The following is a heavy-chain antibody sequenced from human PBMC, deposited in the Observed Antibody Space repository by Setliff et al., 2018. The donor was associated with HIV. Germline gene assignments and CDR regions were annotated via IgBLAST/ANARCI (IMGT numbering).Heavy chain of an antibody. J-gene: IGHJ3*01. V-gene: IGHV5-51*01. D-gene: IGHD2-15*01. CDR1: GYSFTSYW. Sequence: GESLTLSCKASGYSFTSYWIGWVRQMPGKGLEWMGIIWPGDSDTRYSPSFQGLVTISVDKSITTAYLQWSSLRASDTAMYYCARLRLGASGGFDLWGQRTMVTVSS. CDR2: IWPGDSDT. CDR3: ARLRLGASGGFDL.